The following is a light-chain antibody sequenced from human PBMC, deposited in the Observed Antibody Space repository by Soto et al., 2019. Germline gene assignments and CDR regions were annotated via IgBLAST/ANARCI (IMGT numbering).Light chain of an antibody. CDR1: QGISNY. J-gene: IGKJ1*01. CDR3: LNYNGAPWT. CDR2: AAS. V-gene: IGKV1-27*01. Sequence: DIQMTQSPSSLSASVGERVTITCRASQGISNYLVWYQQKPGKVPKLLIYAASTLQSGVPSRFSGSGSGTDFTLTISSLQPEDVATYYCLNYNGAPWTFGQGTKVEIK.